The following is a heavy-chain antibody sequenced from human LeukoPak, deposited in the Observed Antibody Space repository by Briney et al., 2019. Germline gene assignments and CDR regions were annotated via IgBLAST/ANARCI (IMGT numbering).Heavy chain of an antibody. CDR3: ARSRYSSSWYVY. V-gene: IGHV1-18*01. D-gene: IGHD6-13*01. CDR2: VSAYNGNT. J-gene: IGHJ4*02. CDR1: GYTFTSYG. Sequence: ASVKVSCKASGYTFTSYGISLVRQAPGQGLEWMGWVSAYNGNTNYAQKLQGRVTMTTDTSTSTAYMELRSLRSDDTAVYYCARSRYSSSWYVYWGQGTLVTVSS.